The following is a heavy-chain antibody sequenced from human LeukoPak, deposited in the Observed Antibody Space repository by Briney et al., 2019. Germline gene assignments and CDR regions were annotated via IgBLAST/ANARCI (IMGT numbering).Heavy chain of an antibody. CDR2: ISGSCGST. Sequence: GGSLRLSCAASGFTFSSYGMSWVRQAPGKGLEWVSAISGSCGSTYYADSVKGRFTISRDNSKNTLYLQMNSLRAEDTAVYYCARRAGAYSHPYDYWGQGTLVTVSS. D-gene: IGHD4/OR15-4a*01. CDR1: GFTFSSYG. J-gene: IGHJ4*02. CDR3: ARRAGAYSHPYDY. V-gene: IGHV3-23*01.